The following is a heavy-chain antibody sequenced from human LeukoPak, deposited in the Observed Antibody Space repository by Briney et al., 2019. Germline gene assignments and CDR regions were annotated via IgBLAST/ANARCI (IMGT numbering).Heavy chain of an antibody. CDR1: GYTFTVYY. J-gene: IGHJ4*02. CDR2: INPNSGGT. D-gene: IGHD3-22*01. Sequence: ASVKVSCEASGYTFTVYYMHWVRQAPGQGLEWMGWINPNSGGTNYAQKFQGWVTMTRDTSISTAYMELSRLRSDDTAVYYCARDESYDSSGYYNYWGQGTLVTVSS. CDR3: ARDESYDSSGYYNY. V-gene: IGHV1-2*04.